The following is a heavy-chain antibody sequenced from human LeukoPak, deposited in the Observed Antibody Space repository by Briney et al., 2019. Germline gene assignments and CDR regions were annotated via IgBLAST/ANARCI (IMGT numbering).Heavy chain of an antibody. J-gene: IGHJ6*04. Sequence: SETLSLTCTVSGGSISSSSYYWGWIRQPPGRGLEWIGNIYYSGSTYYNPSLKSRVTISVDTSKNQFSLKLSSVTAADTAVYYCARRKRYLPSDVWGKGTTVTISS. V-gene: IGHV4-39*07. CDR2: IYYSGST. CDR3: ARRKRYLPSDV. D-gene: IGHD3-9*01. CDR1: GGSISSSSYY.